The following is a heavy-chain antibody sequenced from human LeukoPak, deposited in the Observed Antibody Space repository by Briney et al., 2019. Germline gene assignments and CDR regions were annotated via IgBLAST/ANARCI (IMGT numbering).Heavy chain of an antibody. D-gene: IGHD2-2*01. CDR2: IYYSGST. CDR3: ARDVIVVVPAVPGPFDY. J-gene: IGHJ4*02. CDR1: GGSISSSSYY. V-gene: IGHV4-39*07. Sequence: PSETLSLTCTVSGGSISSSSYYWGWIRQPPGKGLEWIGSIYYSGSTYYNPSLKSRVTISVDTSKNQFSLKLSSVTAADTAVYYCARDVIVVVPAVPGPFDYWGQGTLVTVSS.